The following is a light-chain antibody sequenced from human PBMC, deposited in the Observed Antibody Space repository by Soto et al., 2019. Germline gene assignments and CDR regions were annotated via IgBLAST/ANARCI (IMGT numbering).Light chain of an antibody. CDR3: GSFAGSYSPYV. CDR1: SSDIGVYDF. V-gene: IGLV2-8*01. J-gene: IGLJ1*01. CDR2: QVN. Sequence: QSVLTQPASVSGSPGQSVTISCTGTSSDIGVYDFVSWYQQHPGKAPKLIIYQVNQRPSGVPDRFSGSESGNTASLTVSGLRPEDEADYFCGSFAGSYSPYVFGTGTKVTVL.